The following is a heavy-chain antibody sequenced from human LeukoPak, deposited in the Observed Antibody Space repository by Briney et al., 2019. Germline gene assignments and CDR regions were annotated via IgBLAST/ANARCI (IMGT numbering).Heavy chain of an antibody. D-gene: IGHD1-26*01. V-gene: IGHV3-23*01. CDR3: AKVFGNLSGSHGMIAFDI. CDR1: GFTFSSYA. J-gene: IGHJ3*02. CDR2: ISGSGGST. Sequence: GGSLRLSCAASGFTFSSYAMSWVRQAPGKGLEWVSAISGSGGSTYYADSVKGWFTISRDNSKNTLYLQMNSLRAEDTAVYYCAKVFGNLSGSHGMIAFDIWGQRTMVTVSS.